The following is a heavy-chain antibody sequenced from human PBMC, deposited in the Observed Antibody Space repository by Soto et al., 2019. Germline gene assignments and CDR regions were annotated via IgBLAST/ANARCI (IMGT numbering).Heavy chain of an antibody. Sequence: QVQLVQSGGEVKKPGALVKVSCKASGYRFSRYGINWVRQAPGQGLEWMGWISTYDGNTQYAPKFQGRVTMTIDTSTTTAYLELRSLTSDDTAVYYCARDEEDANLMIVVLPGDYWGQGTLVSVSS. J-gene: IGHJ4*02. CDR1: GYRFSRYG. CDR3: ARDEEDANLMIVVLPGDY. D-gene: IGHD2-21*01. CDR2: ISTYDGNT. V-gene: IGHV1-18*01.